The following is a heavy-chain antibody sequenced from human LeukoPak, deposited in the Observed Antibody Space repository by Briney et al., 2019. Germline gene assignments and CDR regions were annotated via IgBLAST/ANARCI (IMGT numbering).Heavy chain of an antibody. J-gene: IGHJ4*02. V-gene: IGHV1-69*04. CDR3: ARDPTLGFGELYHHY. Sequence: SVKVSCKASGGTFSSYAISWVRQAPGQGLEWMGRIIPILGVAIYAQKFQGRVTITADKSTSTAYMELSSLRSEDTAVYYCARDPTLGFGELYHHYWGQGTLVTVSS. CDR1: GGTFSSYA. CDR2: IIPILGVA. D-gene: IGHD3-10*01.